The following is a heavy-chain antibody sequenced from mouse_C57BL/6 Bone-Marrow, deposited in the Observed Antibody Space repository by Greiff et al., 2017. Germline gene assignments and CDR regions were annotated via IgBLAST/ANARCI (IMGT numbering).Heavy chain of an antibody. J-gene: IGHJ4*01. CDR2: ISSGSSTI. CDR1: GFTFSDYG. CDR3: ARGGYSNPYAMDY. Sequence: DVKLVESGGGLVKPGGSLKLSCAASGFTFSDYGMHWVRQAPEKGLEWVAYISSGSSTIYYADTVKGRFTISRDNAKNTLFLQMTSLRSEDTAMYYCARGGYSNPYAMDYWGQGTSVTVSS. V-gene: IGHV5-17*01. D-gene: IGHD2-5*01.